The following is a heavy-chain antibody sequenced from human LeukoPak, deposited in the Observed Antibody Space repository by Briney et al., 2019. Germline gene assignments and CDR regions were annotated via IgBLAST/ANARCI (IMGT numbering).Heavy chain of an antibody. CDR3: ARDRHWNQGNFDY. J-gene: IGHJ4*02. Sequence: ASVKVSCKASGYTFTGYYMHWVRQAPGQGLEWMGWINPNSGGTNYAQKFQGRVTMSRDTSINTAFMELSRLRSDDTAVYYCARDRHWNQGNFDYWGQGTLVTVSS. CDR2: INPNSGGT. V-gene: IGHV1-2*02. D-gene: IGHD1-1*01. CDR1: GYTFTGYY.